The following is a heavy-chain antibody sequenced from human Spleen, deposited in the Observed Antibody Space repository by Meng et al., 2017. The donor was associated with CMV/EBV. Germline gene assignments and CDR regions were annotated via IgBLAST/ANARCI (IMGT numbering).Heavy chain of an antibody. D-gene: IGHD3-3*01. CDR3: ARAITIFGVLTKYFQH. CDR2: TSHDGSTI. V-gene: IGHV3-30*04. Sequence: SGFNFNIYTMHWVRQAPGKGLEWVAVTSHDGSTIYYEDSVKGRFTISRDNSKSTLYLQMNSLGPADTAGYYCARAITIFGVLTKYFQHWGQGTLVTVSS. J-gene: IGHJ1*01. CDR1: GFNFNIYT.